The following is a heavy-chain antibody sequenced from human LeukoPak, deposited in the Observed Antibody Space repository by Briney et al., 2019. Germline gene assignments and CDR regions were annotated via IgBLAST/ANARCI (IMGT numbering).Heavy chain of an antibody. V-gene: IGHV3-7*03. J-gene: IGHJ4*02. CDR2: INQGGSEK. D-gene: IGHD6-6*01. CDR3: ALGGGYSSSTPPSEY. Sequence: GGSLRLSCAASGFTFSNYWMSWVRQAPGKGLEWVANINQGGSEKFYVDSMKGRFTISRDNAKNSLYLQMNSLRAEDTALYYCALGGGYSSSTPPSEYWGQGTLVTVSS. CDR1: GFTFSNYW.